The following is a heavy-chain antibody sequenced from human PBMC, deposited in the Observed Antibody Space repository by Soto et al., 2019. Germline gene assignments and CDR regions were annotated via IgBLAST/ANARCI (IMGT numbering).Heavy chain of an antibody. Sequence: SETLSLTCAVYGGSFSGYYWSWIRQPPGKGLEWIGEINHSGSTNYNPSLKSRVTISVDTSKNQFSLKLSSVTAADTAVYYCAREPLYYQFAYWGQGTLVTVSS. CDR3: AREPLYYQFAY. V-gene: IGHV4-34*01. CDR2: INHSGST. J-gene: IGHJ4*02. D-gene: IGHD3-10*01. CDR1: GGSFSGYY.